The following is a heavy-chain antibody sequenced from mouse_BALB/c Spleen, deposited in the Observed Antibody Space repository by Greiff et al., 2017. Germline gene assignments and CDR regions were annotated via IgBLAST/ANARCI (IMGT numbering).Heavy chain of an antibody. CDR2: IYPGNGDT. Sequence: QVQLQQPGAELVKPGASVKMSCKASGYTFTSYNMHWVKQTPGQGLEWIGAIYPGNGDTSYNQKFKGKATLIADKSSSTAYMQLSSLTSEDSAVYYCARSSSGWDFDYWGQGTTLTVSS. V-gene: IGHV1-12*01. CDR1: GYTFTSYN. D-gene: IGHD3-1*01. CDR3: ARSSSGWDFDY. J-gene: IGHJ2*01.